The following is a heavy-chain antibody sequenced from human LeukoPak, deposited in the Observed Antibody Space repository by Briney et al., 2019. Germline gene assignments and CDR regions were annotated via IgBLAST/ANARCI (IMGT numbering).Heavy chain of an antibody. CDR3: ARALDFWSGYYVS. V-gene: IGHV1-69*13. CDR2: IIPIFGTA. Sequence: SVKVSCKASGGTFSSYAISWVRQAPGQGLEWMGGIIPIFGTANYAQKFQGRVTITADESTSTAYMELSSLRAEDTAVYYCARALDFWSGYYVSWGQGTLVTVSS. D-gene: IGHD3-3*01. CDR1: GGTFSSYA. J-gene: IGHJ5*02.